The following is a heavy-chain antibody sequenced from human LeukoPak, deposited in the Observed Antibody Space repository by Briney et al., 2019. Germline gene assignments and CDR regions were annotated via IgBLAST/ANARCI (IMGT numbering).Heavy chain of an antibody. CDR1: GYTFTSYY. D-gene: IGHD3-10*01. V-gene: IGHV1-46*01. CDR2: INPSGGST. CDR3: ARVIGPIDWYFDL. Sequence: GASVKVSCKASGYTFTSYYMHWVRQAPGQGLEWMGIINPSGGSTSYAQKFQGRVTMTRDMSTSTVYMELSSLRSEDTAVYYCARVIGPIDWYFDLWGRGTLVTVSS. J-gene: IGHJ2*01.